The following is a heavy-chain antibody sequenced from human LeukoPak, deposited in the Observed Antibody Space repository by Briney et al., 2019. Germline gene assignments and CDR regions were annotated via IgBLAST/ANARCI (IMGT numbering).Heavy chain of an antibody. V-gene: IGHV3-74*01. J-gene: IGHJ4*02. CDR2: IKSDGTGI. Sequence: GGSLTLSCTTSGFTFSNYWMYWVRQAPGKGLMWVSRIKSDGTGITYTDSVEGRFTISRDNAKNSLYLQMNSLRGEDTAVYFCARDHTSDFWGQGTLVTVSS. CDR1: GFTFSNYW. CDR3: ARDHTSDF.